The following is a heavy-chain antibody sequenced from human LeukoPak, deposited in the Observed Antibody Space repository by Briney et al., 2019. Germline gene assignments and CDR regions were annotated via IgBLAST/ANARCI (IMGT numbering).Heavy chain of an antibody. CDR3: ARVQYNSDLQDPYYYFGMDG. D-gene: IGHD1-20*01. CDR2: INPKSGAT. CDR1: EYTFAGSY. V-gene: IGHV1-2*02. Sequence: ASVKVSCKASEYTFAGSYIHWVRQAPGQGLEWMGWINPKSGATNYAQQFQGRVTMTRDTSTSTAYTDLSRLRSDDTAVYYCARVQYNSDLQDPYYYFGMDGWGQGTTVTVSS. J-gene: IGHJ6*02.